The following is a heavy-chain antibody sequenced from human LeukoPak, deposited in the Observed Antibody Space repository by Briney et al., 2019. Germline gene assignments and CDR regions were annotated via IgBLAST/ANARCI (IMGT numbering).Heavy chain of an antibody. CDR2: ISSSGGTI. CDR3: APTLGDYSNYEGPNFGY. V-gene: IGHV3-48*03. D-gene: IGHD4-11*01. J-gene: IGHJ4*02. Sequence: GGSLRLSCAASGFTFSSYEMNWVRQAPGKGLEWVSYISSSGGTIFYADSVKGRFTISRDNAKNSLYLQMNSLRAEDTAVYYCAPTLGDYSNYEGPNFGYWGQGTLVTVSS. CDR1: GFTFSSYE.